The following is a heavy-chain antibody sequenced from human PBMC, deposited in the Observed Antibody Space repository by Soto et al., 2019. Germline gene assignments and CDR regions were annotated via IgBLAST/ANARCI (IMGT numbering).Heavy chain of an antibody. Sequence: SETLSLTCTVSGGSISSSSYYWGWIRQPPGKGLEWIGSIYYSGSTYYNPSLKSRVTISVDTSKNQFSLKLSSVTAAHTAVYYCARHGCPYCGGDLNDAFDIWGQGTMVTVSS. D-gene: IGHD2-21*02. V-gene: IGHV4-39*01. CDR2: IYYSGST. J-gene: IGHJ3*02. CDR3: ARHGCPYCGGDLNDAFDI. CDR1: GGSISSSSYY.